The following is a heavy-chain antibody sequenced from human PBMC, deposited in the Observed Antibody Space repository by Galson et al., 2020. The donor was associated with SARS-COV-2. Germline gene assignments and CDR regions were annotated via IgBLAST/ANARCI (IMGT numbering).Heavy chain of an antibody. CDR3: ARVYSTWYWYFDL. V-gene: IGHV1-18*04. CDR1: GYSFTGYY. CDR2: IAAYNGYT. Sequence: ASVKVSCQASGYSFTGYYIHWVRQAPGQGLEWMGWIAAYNGYTNYAQNLQGRVTISIDTATSTAYMELSSLKSDDTAVYYCARVYSTWYWYFDLWGRGTLVTVSS. J-gene: IGHJ2*01. D-gene: IGHD6-13*01.